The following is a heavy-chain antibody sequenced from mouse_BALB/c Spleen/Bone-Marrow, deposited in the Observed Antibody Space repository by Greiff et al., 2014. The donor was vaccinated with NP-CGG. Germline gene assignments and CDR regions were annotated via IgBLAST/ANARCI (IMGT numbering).Heavy chain of an antibody. CDR3: TRSPITTVVAETMDY. D-gene: IGHD1-1*01. CDR1: GYTFTSYW. V-gene: IGHV1S22*01. J-gene: IGHJ4*01. Sequence: GSELVRPGASVKLSCKASGYTFTSYWMHWVKQRPGQGLEWIGNIYPGSGSTNYDEKFKNKATLTVDTSSSTAYMQLSSLTSEDSAVYNCTRSPITTVVAETMDYWGQGTSVTVSS. CDR2: IYPGSGST.